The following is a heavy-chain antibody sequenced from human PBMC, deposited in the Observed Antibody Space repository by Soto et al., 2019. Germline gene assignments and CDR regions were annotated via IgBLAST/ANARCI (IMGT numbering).Heavy chain of an antibody. CDR2: IYYSGST. CDR3: ARFIVGATRVIDY. Sequence: SETLSLTCTVSGGSISSGGYYWSWIRQHPGKGLEWIGYIYYSGSTYYNPSLKSRVTISVDTSKNQFSLKLSSVTAADTAVYYCARFIVGATRVIDYWGQGTLVTVSS. D-gene: IGHD1-26*01. J-gene: IGHJ4*02. CDR1: GGSISSGGYY. V-gene: IGHV4-31*03.